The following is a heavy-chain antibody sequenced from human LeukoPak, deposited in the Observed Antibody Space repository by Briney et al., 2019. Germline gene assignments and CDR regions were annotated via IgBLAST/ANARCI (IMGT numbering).Heavy chain of an antibody. CDR3: ARGVLRYFDWYFDY. D-gene: IGHD3-9*01. CDR2: ISSSSSYI. CDR1: GFTFSSYS. V-gene: IGHV3-21*01. Sequence: GGSLRLSCAASGFTFSSYSMNWVRQAPGKGLEWVSSISSSSSYIYYADSVKGRFTISRDNAKNSLYLQMNSLRDEDTAVYYCARGVLRYFDWYFDYWGQGTLVTVSS. J-gene: IGHJ4*02.